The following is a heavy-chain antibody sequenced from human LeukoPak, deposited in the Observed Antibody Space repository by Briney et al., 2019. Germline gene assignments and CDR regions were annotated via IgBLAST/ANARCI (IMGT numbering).Heavy chain of an antibody. J-gene: IGHJ4*02. D-gene: IGHD3-10*01. CDR2: ISAYNGNT. CDR1: GYTFTSYG. V-gene: IGHV1-18*01. CDR3: VRADPYYPTAHNFDY. Sequence: ASVKVSCKASGYTFTSYGISWVRQAPGQGLEWMGWISAYNGNTNYAQKLLGRVTMTTDTSTSTAYMELRSLRSDDTAVYYCVRADPYYPTAHNFDYWGQGTLVTVSS.